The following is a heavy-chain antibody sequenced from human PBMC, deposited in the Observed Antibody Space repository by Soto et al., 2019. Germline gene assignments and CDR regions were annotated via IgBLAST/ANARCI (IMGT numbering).Heavy chain of an antibody. CDR2: IYSGGST. V-gene: IGHV3-53*01. Sequence: EVQLVESGGGLIQPGGSLRLSCAASGFTVSSNYMSWVRQAPGKGLEWVSVIYSGGSTYYADSVKGRFTISRDNSKNTLYLQMNSLRAEDTAVYYCAREGSWTMVRGVPSYSMDVWGQGTTVTVSS. J-gene: IGHJ6*02. CDR3: AREGSWTMVRGVPSYSMDV. D-gene: IGHD3-10*01. CDR1: GFTVSSNY.